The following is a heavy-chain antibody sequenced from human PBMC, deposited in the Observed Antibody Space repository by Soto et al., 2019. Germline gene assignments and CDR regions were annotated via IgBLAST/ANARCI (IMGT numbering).Heavy chain of an antibody. V-gene: IGHV3-64*01. J-gene: IGHJ6*03. CDR2: ISSNGGST. CDR1: GFTFSSYA. CDR3: ARGPLLEWLLSPRAYYYYMDV. Sequence: GGSLRLSCAASGFTFSSYAMHWVRQAPGKGLEYVSAISSNGGSTYYANSVKGRFTISRDNSKNTLYLQMGSLRAEDMAVYYCARGPLLEWLLSPRAYYYYMDVWGKGTTVTVSS. D-gene: IGHD3-3*01.